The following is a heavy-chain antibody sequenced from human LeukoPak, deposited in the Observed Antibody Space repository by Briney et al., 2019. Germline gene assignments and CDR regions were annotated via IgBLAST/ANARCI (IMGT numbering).Heavy chain of an antibody. CDR3: ARGRGYSYGLSYYYYGMDV. Sequence: GASVKVSCKASGYTFTGYYMHWVRQAPGQGLEWMGWINPNSGGTNYAQKFQGRVTMTRDTSISTAYMELSRLRSDDTAVYYCARGRGYSYGLSYYYYGMDVWGQGTTVTVSS. D-gene: IGHD5-18*01. V-gene: IGHV1-2*02. CDR1: GYTFTGYY. J-gene: IGHJ6*02. CDR2: INPNSGGT.